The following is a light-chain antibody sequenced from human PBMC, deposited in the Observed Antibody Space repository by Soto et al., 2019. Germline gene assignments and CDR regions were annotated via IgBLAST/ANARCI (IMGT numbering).Light chain of an antibody. J-gene: IGKJ4*01. Sequence: DIVMTQSPLSLPVTPGEPASISCRSSQSLLHSNGYNYLDWYLQKPGQSPQLLIYLGSTRASGVGDRFSGSGSGTDITMKISRVEAEDVGVYYSMQALQALTFGGGTKGEIK. CDR1: QSLLHSNGYNY. CDR3: MQALQALT. CDR2: LGS. V-gene: IGKV2-28*01.